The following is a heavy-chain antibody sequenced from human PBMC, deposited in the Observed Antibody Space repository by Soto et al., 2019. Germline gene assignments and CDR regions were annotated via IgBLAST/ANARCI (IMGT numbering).Heavy chain of an antibody. Sequence: PGGSLRLSCAASGCTFISYWMHWVRQAPGKGLVWVSRINSDGSSTSYADSVKGRFTISRDNAKNTLYPQMNSLRAEDTAVYYCASLTGYSSSWNFDYWGQGTLVTVSS. CDR2: INSDGSST. J-gene: IGHJ4*02. CDR1: GCTFISYW. V-gene: IGHV3-74*01. CDR3: ASLTGYSSSWNFDY. D-gene: IGHD6-13*01.